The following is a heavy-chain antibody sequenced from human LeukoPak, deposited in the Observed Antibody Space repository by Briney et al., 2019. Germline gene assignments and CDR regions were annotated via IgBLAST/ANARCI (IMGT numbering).Heavy chain of an antibody. CDR2: IYYSGST. Sequence: SETLSLTCTVSGGSISSYYWSWIRQPPGKGLEWIGYIYYSGSTNYNPSLKSRVTISVDTSKNQFSLKLSSVTAADTAVYYCARQPYSSSWYGAFDYWGQGTLVTVSS. D-gene: IGHD6-13*01. CDR1: GGSISSYY. CDR3: ARQPYSSSWYGAFDY. V-gene: IGHV4-59*01. J-gene: IGHJ4*02.